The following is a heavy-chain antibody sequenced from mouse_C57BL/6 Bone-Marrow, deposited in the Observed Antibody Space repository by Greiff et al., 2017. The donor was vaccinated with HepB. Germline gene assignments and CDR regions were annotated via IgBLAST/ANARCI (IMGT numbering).Heavy chain of an antibody. CDR1: GYTFTSYG. CDR2: IYPRSGNT. Sequence: VKLQESGAELARPGASVKLSCKASGYTFTSYGISWVKQRTGQGLEWIGEIYPRSGNTYYNEKFKGKATLTADKSSSTAYMELRSLTSEDSAVYFCARAGLLRYPYAMDYWGQGTSVTVSS. D-gene: IGHD1-1*01. V-gene: IGHV1-81*01. CDR3: ARAGLLRYPYAMDY. J-gene: IGHJ4*01.